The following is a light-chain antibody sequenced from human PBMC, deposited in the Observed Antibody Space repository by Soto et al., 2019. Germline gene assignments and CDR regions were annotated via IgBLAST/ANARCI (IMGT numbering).Light chain of an antibody. CDR1: QRISGY. J-gene: IGKJ1*01. CDR2: DAS. CDR3: QQRSNWPWT. Sequence: EIVLTQSPATLSLSPGERATLSCRASQRISGYLAWYQHKPGQAPRLLIYDASNRATGIPVRFSGSGSGTDYTLTITNIESEDFAAYYCQQRSNWPWTFGQGTKVDIK. V-gene: IGKV3-11*01.